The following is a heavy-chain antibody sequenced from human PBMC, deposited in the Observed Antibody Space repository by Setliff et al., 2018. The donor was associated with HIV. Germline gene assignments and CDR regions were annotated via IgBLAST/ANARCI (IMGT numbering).Heavy chain of an antibody. Sequence: VGSLRLSCVASGFTFNNAWMNWVRQAPGKGLEWLGRIKKSSDGGKTDDASPVKGRFTISRDDSKNTLYLQMNSLKIEDTAVYFCATDNGPSYSMDIWGQGTTVTVSS. CDR3: ATDNGPSYSMDI. V-gene: IGHV3-15*01. CDR2: IKKSSDGGKT. D-gene: IGHD2-21*01. CDR1: GFTFNNAW. J-gene: IGHJ6*02.